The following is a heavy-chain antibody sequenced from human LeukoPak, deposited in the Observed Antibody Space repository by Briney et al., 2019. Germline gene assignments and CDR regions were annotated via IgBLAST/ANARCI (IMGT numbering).Heavy chain of an antibody. V-gene: IGHV4-4*02. Sequence: SGTLSLTCAVSGGSISSSNWWSWVRQPPGKGLEWIGEIYHSGSTNYNPSLKSRVTISVDKSKNQFSLKLSSVTAADTAVYYCARGRLGGLSLIAPANDAFDIWGQGTMVTVSS. CDR1: GGSISSSNW. CDR2: IYHSGST. D-gene: IGHD3-16*02. J-gene: IGHJ3*02. CDR3: ARGRLGGLSLIAPANDAFDI.